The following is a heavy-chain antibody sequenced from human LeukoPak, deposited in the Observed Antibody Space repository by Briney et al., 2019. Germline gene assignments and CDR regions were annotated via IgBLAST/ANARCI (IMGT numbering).Heavy chain of an antibody. J-gene: IGHJ6*03. V-gene: IGHV1-18*01. CDR2: ISAYNGNT. CDR3: ARDNYGSGSYYRRYYYYYYMDV. Sequence: GASVKVSYKASGYTFTSYGISWVRQAPGQGLEWMGWISAYNGNTNYAQKLQGRVTMTTDTSTSTAYMELRSLRSDDTAVYYCARDNYGSGSYYRRYYYYYYMDVWGKGTTVTVSS. D-gene: IGHD3-10*01. CDR1: GYTFTSYG.